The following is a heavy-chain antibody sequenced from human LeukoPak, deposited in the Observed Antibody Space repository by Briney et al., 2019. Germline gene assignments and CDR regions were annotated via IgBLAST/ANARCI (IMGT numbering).Heavy chain of an antibody. CDR3: TRDQTPYY. V-gene: IGHV3-49*04. Sequence: GGSLRLSCTGSGFTFGDYAMTWVRQAPGKGLEWVGFVRSQIYGGTPEYAASVKGRFTISRDDSEGVAYLQMNSLKTEDTAVYYCTRDQTPYYWGQGTLVTVSS. J-gene: IGHJ4*02. CDR2: VRSQIYGGTP. CDR1: GFTFGDYA.